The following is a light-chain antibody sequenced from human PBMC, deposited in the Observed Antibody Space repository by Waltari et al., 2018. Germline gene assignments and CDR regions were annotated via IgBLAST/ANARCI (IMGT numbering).Light chain of an antibody. J-gene: IGKJ4*01. Sequence: EIVLTQSPATLSLSPGERATLSCRASQSVSSYLAWYQQKPCQAPRLLTNDASNRATGIPARFSGSGSGTDFTLTISSLEPEDFAVYYCQQRSNWPPTFGGGTKVEIK. CDR1: QSVSSY. V-gene: IGKV3-11*01. CDR3: QQRSNWPPT. CDR2: DAS.